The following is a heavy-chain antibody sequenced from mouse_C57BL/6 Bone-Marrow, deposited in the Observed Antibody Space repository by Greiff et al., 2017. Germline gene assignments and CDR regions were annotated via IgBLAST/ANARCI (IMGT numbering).Heavy chain of an antibody. Sequence: VQLVESGAELARPGASVKMSCKASGYTFTSYTMHWVKQRPGQGLEWIGYINPSSGYTKYNQKFKDKATLTADKSSSTAYMQLSSLTSEDSAVYYCARTDYYAMDYWGQGTSVTVSS. V-gene: IGHV1-4*01. CDR3: ARTDYYAMDY. J-gene: IGHJ4*01. CDR1: GYTFTSYT. CDR2: INPSSGYT.